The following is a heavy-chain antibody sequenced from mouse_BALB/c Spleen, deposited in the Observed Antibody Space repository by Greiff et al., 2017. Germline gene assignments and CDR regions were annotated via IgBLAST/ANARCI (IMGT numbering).Heavy chain of an antibody. V-gene: IGHV1-9*01. J-gene: IGHJ3*01. Sequence: QVQLKQSGAELMKPGASVKISCKATGYTFSSYWIEWVKQRPGHGLEWIGEILPGSGSTNYNEKFKGKATFTADTSSNTAYMQLSSLTSEDSAVYYCARVGYSYYFDYWGQGTLVTVSA. CDR3: ARVGYSYYFDY. D-gene: IGHD2-3*01. CDR1: GYTFSSYW. CDR2: ILPGSGST.